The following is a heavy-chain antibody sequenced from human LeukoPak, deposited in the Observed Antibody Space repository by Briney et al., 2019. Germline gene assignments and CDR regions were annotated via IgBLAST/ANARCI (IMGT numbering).Heavy chain of an antibody. Sequence: GASVKVSCKASGYTFTSYGISWVRQAPGQGLEWMGWINPNSGGTNYAQKFQGRVTMTRDTSISTAYMELSRLRSDDTAVYYCARGGEHDYGDQQAGDYWGQGTLVTVSS. CDR2: INPNSGGT. J-gene: IGHJ4*02. CDR3: ARGGEHDYGDQQAGDY. D-gene: IGHD4-17*01. V-gene: IGHV1-2*02. CDR1: GYTFTSYG.